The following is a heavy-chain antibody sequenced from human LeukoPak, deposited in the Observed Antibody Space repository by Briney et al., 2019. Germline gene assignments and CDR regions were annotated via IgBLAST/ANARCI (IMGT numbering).Heavy chain of an antibody. CDR3: ARGKGYNYPYSYYYGMDV. D-gene: IGHD5-24*01. CDR2: IFDSGST. Sequence: KPSETLSLTCSVSGGSIGTFYWTWIRQSPGQGLEWIGYIFDSGSTNYNPSLKSRVTISVDTSKNHFSLRLSSVTAADTAVYYRARGKGYNYPYSYYYGMDVWGHGTTVIVSS. J-gene: IGHJ6*02. CDR1: GGSIGTFY. V-gene: IGHV4-59*01.